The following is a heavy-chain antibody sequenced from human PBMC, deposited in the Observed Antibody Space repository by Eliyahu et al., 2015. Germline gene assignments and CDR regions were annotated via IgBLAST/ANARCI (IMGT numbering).Heavy chain of an antibody. Sequence: QVQLQESGPGLVKPSQTLSLTCTVSGGSISSGGYXWSWIRQHPGKGLEWIGDIYYSGSTYYNPSLKSRVTISVDTSKNQFSLKLSSVTAADTAVYYCARDSALGLYSSSSDYYGMDVWGQGTTVTVSS. CDR3: ARDSALGLYSSSSDYYGMDV. J-gene: IGHJ6*02. V-gene: IGHV4-31*03. CDR1: GGSISSGGYX. D-gene: IGHD6-6*01. CDR2: IYYSGST.